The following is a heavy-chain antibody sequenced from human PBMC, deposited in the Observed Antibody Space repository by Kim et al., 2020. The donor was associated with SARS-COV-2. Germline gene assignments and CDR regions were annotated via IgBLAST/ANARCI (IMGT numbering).Heavy chain of an antibody. CDR1: GFTFVTYA. Sequence: GGSLRLSCAASGFTFVTYAMSWVRQAPGKGLEWVSSISGSGGSTYYADSVKGRFTISRDNSKNMLYLQLSSLRVEDTAVYYCAKSSGYSYGSTFDYWGQGTPVTVSS. CDR2: ISGSGGST. J-gene: IGHJ4*02. CDR3: AKSSGYSYGSTFDY. V-gene: IGHV3-23*01. D-gene: IGHD5-12*01.